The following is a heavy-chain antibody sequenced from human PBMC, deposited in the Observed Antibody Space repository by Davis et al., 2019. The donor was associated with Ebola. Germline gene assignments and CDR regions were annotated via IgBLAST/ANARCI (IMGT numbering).Heavy chain of an antibody. D-gene: IGHD6-19*01. V-gene: IGHV3-64D*06. CDR2: ISSNGGST. CDR3: VRGAGPTYFDY. Sequence: GGSLRLSCSASGFTFTSYAMHWVRQAPGKGLEYVSAISSNGGSTYYADSVKGRFTISRDNSKNTLYLQMSSLRAEDTAVYYCVRGAGPTYFDYWGQGTLVTVSS. CDR1: GFTFTSYA. J-gene: IGHJ4*02.